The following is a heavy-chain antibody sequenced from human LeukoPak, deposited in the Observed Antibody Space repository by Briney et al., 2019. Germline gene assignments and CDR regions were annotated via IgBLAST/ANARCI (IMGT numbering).Heavy chain of an antibody. CDR3: ARVPTYCSSTSCYMRSGNWFDP. V-gene: IGHV3-21*01. Sequence: GGSLRLSCAASGFTFSSYSMNWVRQAPGKGLEWVSSISSSSSYIYYADSVKGRFTISRDNAKNSLHLQMNSLRAEDTAVYYCARVPTYCSSTSCYMRSGNWFDPWGQGTLVTVSS. CDR1: GFTFSSYS. J-gene: IGHJ5*02. D-gene: IGHD2-2*02. CDR2: ISSSSSYI.